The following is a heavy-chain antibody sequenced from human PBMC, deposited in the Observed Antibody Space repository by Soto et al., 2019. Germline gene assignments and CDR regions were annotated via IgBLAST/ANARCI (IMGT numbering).Heavy chain of an antibody. V-gene: IGHV1-8*01. Sequence: QVQLVQSGAEVRKPGASVKVSCKASGYTFTHFDINWVRQAPGHGREWMGWMNPDSGKTAYAEKFRGRVTMTRNTAMGTAYMELTSLTPADTAVYYVARAPHYGDCGRWFDPCGQGSEVIVSS. D-gene: IGHD4-17*01. CDR3: ARAPHYGDCGRWFDP. CDR2: MNPDSGKT. CDR1: GYTFTHFD. J-gene: IGHJ5*02.